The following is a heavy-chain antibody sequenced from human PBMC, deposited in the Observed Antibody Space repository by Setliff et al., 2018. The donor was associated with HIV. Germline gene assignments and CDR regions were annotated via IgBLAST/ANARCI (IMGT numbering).Heavy chain of an antibody. CDR2: INAGNGNT. CDR1: GYTFTSYA. V-gene: IGHV1-3*01. CDR3: ARDSIYYDILTGYDAFDI. Sequence: ASVKVSCMASGYTFTSYAMHWVRQAPGQRLEWMGWINAGNGNTKYSQKFQGRVTITRDTSASTAYMELSSLRSEDTAVYYCARDSIYYDILTGYDAFDIWGQGTMVTVSS. J-gene: IGHJ3*02. D-gene: IGHD3-9*01.